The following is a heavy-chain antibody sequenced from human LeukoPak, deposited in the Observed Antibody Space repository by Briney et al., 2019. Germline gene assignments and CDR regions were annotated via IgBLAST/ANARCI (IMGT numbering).Heavy chain of an antibody. Sequence: GGSLRLSCAASGFTLSSYAMSWVRQAPGKGLEWVSTLSGGDGGTYYADSVKGRFTISRDTSKNTLYMQMSSLRAEDTAVYYCAQDGSVIETPSDYWGQGTLVTVSS. CDR1: GFTLSSYA. CDR2: LSGGDGGT. V-gene: IGHV3-23*01. D-gene: IGHD3-16*01. CDR3: AQDGSVIETPSDY. J-gene: IGHJ4*02.